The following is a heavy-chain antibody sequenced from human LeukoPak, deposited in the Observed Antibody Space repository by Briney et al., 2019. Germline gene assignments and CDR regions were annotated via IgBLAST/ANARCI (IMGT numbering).Heavy chain of an antibody. D-gene: IGHD6-25*01. V-gene: IGHV5-51*01. J-gene: IGHJ6*02. CDR1: GYSFTSYW. CDR2: IYPGDSDT. Sequence: GESLQISCQGSGYSFTSYWIGWVRQMPGKGLEWMGIIYPGDSDTRYSPSFQGQVTISADKSISTAYLQWSSLKASDTAMYYCASAAEPYYYYYGMDVWGQGTTVTVSS. CDR3: ASAAEPYYYYYGMDV.